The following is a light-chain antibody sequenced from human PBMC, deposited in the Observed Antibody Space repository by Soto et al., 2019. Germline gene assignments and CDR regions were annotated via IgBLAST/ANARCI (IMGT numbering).Light chain of an antibody. CDR2: DNS. Sequence: QSVLTQPPSVSGDPGQRVTISCTGTSSNIGAGYDVHWYQQLPGTAPKLLIYDNSNRPSGVPDRFSGFKSDTSASLVITGLQGEDEAEYYSQSQDSSRSDVVFGGGTKLTVL. CDR1: SSNIGAGYD. CDR3: QSQDSSRSDVV. J-gene: IGLJ2*01. V-gene: IGLV1-40*01.